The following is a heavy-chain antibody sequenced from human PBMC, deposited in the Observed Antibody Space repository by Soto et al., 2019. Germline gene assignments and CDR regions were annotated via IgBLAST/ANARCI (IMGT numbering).Heavy chain of an antibody. CDR2: IWYDGGVK. D-gene: IGHD2-8*01. CDR3: ARAGIQYAEQVGWFDP. CDR1: GITFSSYG. J-gene: IGHJ5*02. Sequence: QLQVVESGGGVVQSGGSLRLSCEASGITFSSYGMHWVRQAPGKGLEWVAVIWYDGGVKHYADSVKGRFTISRDNSKNTLYLQMNSLRAEDTAVYYCARAGIQYAEQVGWFDPWGQGTLVTVSS. V-gene: IGHV3-33*01.